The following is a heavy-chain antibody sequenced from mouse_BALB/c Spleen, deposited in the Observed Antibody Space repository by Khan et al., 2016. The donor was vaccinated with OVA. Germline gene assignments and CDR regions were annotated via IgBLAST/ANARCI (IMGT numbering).Heavy chain of an antibody. CDR1: GYTFTNYG. Sequence: QSVQSGPELKKPGETVKISCKASGYTFTNYGMNWVKQAPGKGLKWMGWINTYTGEPTYADDFKGRFAFSLETSSNTAYLQINTLKNEDTATYFCARDYGYAYWGQGTLVTVSA. V-gene: IGHV9-3-1*01. CDR2: INTYTGEP. CDR3: ARDYGYAY. J-gene: IGHJ3*01. D-gene: IGHD1-2*01.